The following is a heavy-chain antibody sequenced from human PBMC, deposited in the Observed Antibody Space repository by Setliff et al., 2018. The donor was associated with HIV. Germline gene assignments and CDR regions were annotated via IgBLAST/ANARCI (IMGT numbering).Heavy chain of an antibody. CDR1: GGSISNYF. V-gene: IGHV4-59*01. D-gene: IGHD3-3*01. J-gene: IGHJ4*02. CDR3: ASEKKAWSVSDSFYEY. CDR2: IYYSGST. Sequence: PSETLSLTCTVSGGSISNYFWSWIRQPPGKGLEWIGYIYYSGSTTYNPSLKSRVTISLDTSKSQFSLKLTSMTATDTAVYYCASEKKAWSVSDSFYEYWGQGVPVTVSS.